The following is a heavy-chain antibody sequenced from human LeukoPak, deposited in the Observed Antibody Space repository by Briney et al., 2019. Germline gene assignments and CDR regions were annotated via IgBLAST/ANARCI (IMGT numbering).Heavy chain of an antibody. V-gene: IGHV4-59*01. J-gene: IGHJ4*02. D-gene: IGHD3-22*01. CDR3: ARADSSGYYVGY. CDR2: IYCSGST. CDR1: GGSISSYY. Sequence: SETLSLTCTVSGGSISSYYWSWIRQPPGKGLEWIGHIYCSGSTNYNPSLKSRVTISVDTSKNQFSLKLSSVTAADTAVYYCARADSSGYYVGYWGQGTLVTVSS.